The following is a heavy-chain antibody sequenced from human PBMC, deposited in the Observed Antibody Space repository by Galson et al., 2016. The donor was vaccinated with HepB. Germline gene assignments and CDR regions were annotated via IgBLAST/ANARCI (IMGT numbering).Heavy chain of an antibody. J-gene: IGHJ4*02. CDR3: AREGIFGSGWFYLDS. D-gene: IGHD6-19*01. Sequence: SLRLSCAASGFTLSRYWMSWVRQAPGKGLEWVANIDQDGSEKHYVDSVKGRFSISRDNAKSTLFLQMKSLRAEDTAVYYCAREGIFGSGWFYLDSWGQGTLVTVSS. CDR2: IDQDGSEK. V-gene: IGHV3-7*01. CDR1: GFTLSRYW.